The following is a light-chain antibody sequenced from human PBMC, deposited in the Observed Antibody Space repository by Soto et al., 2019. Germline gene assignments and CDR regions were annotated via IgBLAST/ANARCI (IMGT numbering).Light chain of an antibody. V-gene: IGLV2-23*01. J-gene: IGLJ1*01. Sequence: QSALTQPASVSGSPGQSITISCTGTSSDVGSYNLISWYQQHPGKAPKLMIYEGSKRPSGVSNRFSGSKSGNTASLTISGLQAEDEFDYHFCSYAGGSTSFYVVGTGTKLTVL. CDR3: CSYAGGSTSFYV. CDR2: EGS. CDR1: SSDVGSYNL.